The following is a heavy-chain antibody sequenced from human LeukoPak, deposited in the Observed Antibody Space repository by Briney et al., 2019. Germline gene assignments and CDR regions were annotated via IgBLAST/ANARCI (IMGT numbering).Heavy chain of an antibody. Sequence: LRLSCAASGFTFDDYSMHWVRQAPGKGLEWVSGISWSSGSIGYADSVKGRFTISRDHAKKSLYLQMNSLSAEDTALYQCAKGGGSGSFYYFDSWGQGTLVTVSS. CDR2: ISWSSGSI. CDR3: AKGGGSGSFYYFDS. CDR1: GFTFDDYS. D-gene: IGHD3-10*01. V-gene: IGHV3-9*01. J-gene: IGHJ4*02.